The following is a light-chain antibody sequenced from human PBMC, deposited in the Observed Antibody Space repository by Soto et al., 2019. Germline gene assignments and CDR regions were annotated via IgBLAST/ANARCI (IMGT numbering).Light chain of an antibody. Sequence: IVLTQSPATLSVSPAERATLSCRTSQSVSSNLAWYQQKPGQAPRLLIYGASTRATGIPARFSGSGSGTAFTLTISSLQPEDFATYYCQQSYITPVTFGQGTKVDIK. CDR1: QSVSSN. V-gene: IGKV3-15*01. CDR2: GAS. CDR3: QQSYITPVT. J-gene: IGKJ1*01.